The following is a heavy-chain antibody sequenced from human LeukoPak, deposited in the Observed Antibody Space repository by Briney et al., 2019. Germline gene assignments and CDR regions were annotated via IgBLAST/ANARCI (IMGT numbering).Heavy chain of an antibody. CDR3: AKAGREPSNYDFWSGYSYYFDY. CDR1: GFTFSSYG. Sequence: GGSLRLSCAASGFTFSSYGMHWVRQAPGKGLEWVAFIRYDGSNKYYADSVKGRFTISRDNSKNTLYLQMNSLRAEDTAVYYCAKAGREPSNYDFWSGYSYYFDYWGQGTLVTVSS. CDR2: IRYDGSNK. D-gene: IGHD3-3*01. V-gene: IGHV3-30*02. J-gene: IGHJ4*02.